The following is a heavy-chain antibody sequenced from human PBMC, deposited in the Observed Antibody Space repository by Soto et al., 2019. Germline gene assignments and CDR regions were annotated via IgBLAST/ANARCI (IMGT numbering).Heavy chain of an antibody. Sequence: GESLKISCQASGYTFIYFWVAWVRQVPGKGLEWMGVIYPGASDIRYSPSFEGHVTISADKSTNTAYLQWSSLEAADTAIYYCARRGTPGGSDYAVFALGGPGTLVTVS. CDR3: ARRGTPGGSDYAVFAL. D-gene: IGHD3-10*01. J-gene: IGHJ4*02. CDR2: IYPGASDI. V-gene: IGHV5-51*01. CDR1: GYTFIYFW.